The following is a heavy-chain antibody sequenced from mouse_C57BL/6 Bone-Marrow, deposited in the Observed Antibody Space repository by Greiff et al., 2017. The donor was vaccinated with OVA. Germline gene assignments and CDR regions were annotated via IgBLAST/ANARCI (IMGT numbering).Heavy chain of an antibody. CDR1: GYTFTSYW. V-gene: IGHV1-61*01. D-gene: IGHD1-1*01. CDR3: ARGRESTVVGQPLFDD. Sequence: QVQLQQPGAELVRPGSSVKLSCKASGYTFTSYWMDWVKQRPGQGLEWIGNIYPSDSETHYNQKFKDKATLTVDKSSSTAYMQLSSLTSEDSAVYYCARGRESTVVGQPLFDDWGQGTTVTVSS. J-gene: IGHJ2*01. CDR2: IYPSDSET.